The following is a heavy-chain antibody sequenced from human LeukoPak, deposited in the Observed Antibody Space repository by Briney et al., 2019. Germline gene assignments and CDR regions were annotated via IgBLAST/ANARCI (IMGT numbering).Heavy chain of an antibody. CDR2: IKQDGSEI. D-gene: IGHD6-6*01. CDR1: GFTFSSYW. Sequence: GGSLRLSCAASGFTFSSYWMSWVRQAPGKGLEWVANIKQDGSEIYYVDSVKGRFTISRDNAKNSLYLQMNSLRAEDTAVYYCARIVSIAALVYWYFDLWGRGTLVTVSS. V-gene: IGHV3-7*01. CDR3: ARIVSIAALVYWYFDL. J-gene: IGHJ2*01.